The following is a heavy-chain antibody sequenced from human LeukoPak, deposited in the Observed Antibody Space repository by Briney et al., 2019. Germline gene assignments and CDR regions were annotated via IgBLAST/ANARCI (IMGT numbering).Heavy chain of an antibody. CDR1: GFTFSSYS. D-gene: IGHD3-10*01. J-gene: IGHJ3*02. CDR2: IYSGGST. Sequence: GGSLRLSCAASGFTFSSYSMNWVRQAPGKGLEWVSVIYSGGSTYYADSVKGRFTISRDNSKNTLYLQMNSLRAEDTAVYYCARDMPYGSGSFYDAFDIWGQGTMVTVSS. V-gene: IGHV3-66*02. CDR3: ARDMPYGSGSFYDAFDI.